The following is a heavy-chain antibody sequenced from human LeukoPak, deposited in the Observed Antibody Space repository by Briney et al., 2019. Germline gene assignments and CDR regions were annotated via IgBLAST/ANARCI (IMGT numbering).Heavy chain of an antibody. CDR2: IYHSGST. J-gene: IGHJ4*02. Sequence: SETLSLTCTVSGYSISSGYYWGWIRQPPGKGLEWIGSIYHSGSTYYNPSLKSRVTISVDTSKNQFSLKPSSVTAADTAVYYCARVGTIMITFGGVIATYYFDYWGQGTLVTVSS. V-gene: IGHV4-38-2*02. D-gene: IGHD3-16*02. CDR3: ARVGTIMITFGGVIATYYFDY. CDR1: GYSISSGYY.